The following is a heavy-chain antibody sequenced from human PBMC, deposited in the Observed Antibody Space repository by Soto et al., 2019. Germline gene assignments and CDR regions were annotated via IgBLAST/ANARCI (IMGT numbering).Heavy chain of an antibody. V-gene: IGHV4-30-4*01. CDR2: IYKSATT. D-gene: IGHD7-27*01. Sequence: PSEILSLTCSVSGDSISNLDYFWAWIRQPPGQALEYIGYIYKSATTYYNPSFESRVAISVDTSKSQFSLNVTSVTAADTAVYFCARGRYCLTGRCFPNWFDSWGQGALVNVSS. CDR1: GDSISNLDYF. CDR3: ARGRYCLTGRCFPNWFDS. J-gene: IGHJ5*01.